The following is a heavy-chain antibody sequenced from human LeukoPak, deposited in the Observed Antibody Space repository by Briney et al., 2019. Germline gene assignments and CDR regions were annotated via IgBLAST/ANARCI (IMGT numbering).Heavy chain of an antibody. J-gene: IGHJ4*02. CDR3: ARPSRSTGPAY. CDR2: ISSTSNTI. Sequence: RGSLRLSCAASGFIFSNYSMNWVRQAPGKGLEWVSWISSTSNTIYYADSVKGRFTISRDNAKNSLDLQMNSLRDEDTAVYYCARPSRSTGPAYWGQGPLVTVSS. CDR1: GFIFSNYS. V-gene: IGHV3-48*02. D-gene: IGHD2-2*01.